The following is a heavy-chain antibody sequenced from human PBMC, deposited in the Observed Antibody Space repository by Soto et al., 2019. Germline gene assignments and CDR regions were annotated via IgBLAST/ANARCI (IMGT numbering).Heavy chain of an antibody. CDR2: IKQDGSEK. D-gene: IGHD4-17*01. Sequence: GGSLRLSCAASGFTFSSYWMSWVRQAPGKGLEWVANIKQDGSEKYYVDSVKGRFTISRDNAKNSLYLQMNSLRAEDTAVYYCVREQNDYGDYFDYWGQGTLVTVSS. J-gene: IGHJ4*02. CDR1: GFTFSSYW. CDR3: VREQNDYGDYFDY. V-gene: IGHV3-7*01.